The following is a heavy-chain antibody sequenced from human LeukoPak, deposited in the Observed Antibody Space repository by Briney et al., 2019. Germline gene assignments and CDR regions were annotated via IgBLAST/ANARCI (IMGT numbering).Heavy chain of an antibody. CDR2: IIPIFGTA. CDR3: ARAMASAAGTGRWFDP. Sequence: SVKVSCKASGGTFSSYAISWVRQAPGQGLEWMGGIIPIFGTANYAQKFQGKVTITADESTSTAYMELSSLRSEDTAVYYCARAMASAAGTGRWFDPWGQGTLVTVSS. D-gene: IGHD6-13*01. V-gene: IGHV1-69*13. CDR1: GGTFSSYA. J-gene: IGHJ5*02.